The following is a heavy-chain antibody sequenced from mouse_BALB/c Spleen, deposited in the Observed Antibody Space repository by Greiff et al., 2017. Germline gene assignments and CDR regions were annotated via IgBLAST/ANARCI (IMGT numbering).Heavy chain of an antibody. CDR2: INPSNGGT. CDR1: GYTFTSYY. J-gene: IGHJ2*01. V-gene: IGHV1S81*02. CDR3: TRWDYGSLFDY. D-gene: IGHD1-1*01. Sequence: VQLQQSGAELVKPGASVKLSCKASGYTFTSYYMYWVKQRPGQGLEWIGEINPSNGGTNFNEKFKSKATLTVDKSSSTAYMQLSSLTSEDSAVYYCTRWDYGSLFDYWGQGTTLTVSS.